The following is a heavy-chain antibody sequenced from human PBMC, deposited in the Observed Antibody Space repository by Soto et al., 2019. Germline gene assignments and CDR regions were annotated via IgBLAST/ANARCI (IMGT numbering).Heavy chain of an antibody. V-gene: IGHV2-5*02. CDR2: IYWDDDK. Sequence: QITLKESGPTLVKHTQTLTLTCTFSGFSLSTSGVGVGWIRQPPGKALEWLALIYWDDDKRYSPSLKSRLTITKDTSKNQVVLAITNMDSVDTATYYGAHRKDGYSRAASPNYPMDVWGTGPPVTVSS. CDR1: GFSLSTSGVG. J-gene: IGHJ6*03. D-gene: IGHD6-25*01. CDR3: AHRKDGYSRAASPNYPMDV.